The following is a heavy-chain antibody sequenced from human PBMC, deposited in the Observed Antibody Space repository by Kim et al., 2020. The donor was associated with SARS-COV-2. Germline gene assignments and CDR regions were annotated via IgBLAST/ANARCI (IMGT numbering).Heavy chain of an antibody. CDR3: ASTYYYGSGFDP. CDR2: ISGSGGST. Sequence: GGSLRLSFAASGFTFSSYAMSWVRQAPGKGLEWVSAISGSGGSTYYADSVKGRFTISRDNSKNKLYLQMNSLRAEDTAVYYCASTYYYGSGFDPWGQGTLVTVSS. CDR1: GFTFSSYA. D-gene: IGHD3-10*01. V-gene: IGHV3-23*01. J-gene: IGHJ5*02.